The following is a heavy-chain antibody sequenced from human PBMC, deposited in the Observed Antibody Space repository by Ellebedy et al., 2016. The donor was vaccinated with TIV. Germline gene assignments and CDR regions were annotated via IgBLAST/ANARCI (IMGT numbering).Heavy chain of an antibody. J-gene: IGHJ4*02. CDR3: ATDGPTITSY. D-gene: IGHD1-14*01. CDR1: GFNVSDNC. CDR2: ISGGETT. V-gene: IGHV3-53*01. Sequence: PGGSLRLSCAAAGFNVSDNCMSWVRQAPGKGREWVSVISGGETTYYADSVRGRFTISRDNSKNTVSLQMKSLRAENTALYYCATDGPTITSYWGQGILVTVSS.